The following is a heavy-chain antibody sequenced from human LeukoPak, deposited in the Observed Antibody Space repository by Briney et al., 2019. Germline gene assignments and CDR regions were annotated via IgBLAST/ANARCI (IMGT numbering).Heavy chain of an antibody. CDR3: ARGSCDDYRCYFDY. V-gene: IGHV1-69*01. J-gene: IGHJ4*02. D-gene: IGHD4-11*01. CDR2: IIPIFGTA. CDR1: GCTFSSYA. Sequence: SVKVSCQSSGCTFSSYAISWVRQAPGQGLEWMGGIIPIFGTANSAQKFQGRVTITADESTSTAYMELSSLRSEDTAVYYCARGSCDDYRCYFDYWGQGTLVTVSS.